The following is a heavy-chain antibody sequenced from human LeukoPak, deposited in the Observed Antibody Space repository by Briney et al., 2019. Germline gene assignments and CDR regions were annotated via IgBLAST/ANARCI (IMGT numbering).Heavy chain of an antibody. D-gene: IGHD3-22*01. Sequence: ASVKVSCKVSGYTLTELSMHWVRQAPGKGLEWMGGFDPEDGETIYAQKFQGRVTMTEDTSTDTAYMELSSLRSEDTAVYYCATFFESSGYYYESDYWGQGTLVTVSS. CDR1: GYTLTELS. CDR2: FDPEDGET. J-gene: IGHJ4*02. CDR3: ATFFESSGYYYESDY. V-gene: IGHV1-24*01.